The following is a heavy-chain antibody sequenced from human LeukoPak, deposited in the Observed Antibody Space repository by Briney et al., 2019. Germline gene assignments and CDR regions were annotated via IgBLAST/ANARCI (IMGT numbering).Heavy chain of an antibody. CDR2: IYYSGST. J-gene: IGHJ4*02. CDR3: ARVERWLQPFDY. D-gene: IGHD5-24*01. V-gene: IGHV4-59*08. CDR1: GGSISSYY. Sequence: SETLSLTCTVSGGSISSYYWSWIRQPPGKGLEWIGYIYYSGSTNYNPSLKSRVTISVDTSKNQFSLKLSSVTAADTAVYYCARVERWLQPFDYCGQGTLVTVSS.